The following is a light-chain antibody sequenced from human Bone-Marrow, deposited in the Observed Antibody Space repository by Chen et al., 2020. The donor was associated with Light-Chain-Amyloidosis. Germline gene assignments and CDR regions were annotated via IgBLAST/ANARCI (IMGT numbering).Light chain of an antibody. J-gene: IGLJ1*01. CDR3: CSYAGSSTWV. CDR1: DKNVGGYDV. Sequence: QSALTQPASVSGSPGQSITISCTGTDKNVGGYDVVSWYQQHPGTAPKLIIYDIVKRPSGVSDRVSASKSGNTASLTSSGLQAEDEAYYYCCSYAGSSTWVFGTGAK. CDR2: DIV. V-gene: IGLV2-23*02.